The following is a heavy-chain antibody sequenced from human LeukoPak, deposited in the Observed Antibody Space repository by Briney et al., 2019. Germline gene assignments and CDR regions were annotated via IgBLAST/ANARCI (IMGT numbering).Heavy chain of an antibody. CDR1: GYSFTTYW. V-gene: IGHV5-10-1*04. CDR3: ARYGEDILTGRDYYGMDV. D-gene: IGHD3-9*01. Sequence: GESLKISCKGSGYSFTTYWISWVRQMPGKGLEWMGRIDPSDSYTNYSPSFQGQVTISADKSISTAYLQWSSLKASDTAMYYCARYGEDILTGRDYYGMDVWGQGTTVTVSS. CDR2: IDPSDSYT. J-gene: IGHJ6*02.